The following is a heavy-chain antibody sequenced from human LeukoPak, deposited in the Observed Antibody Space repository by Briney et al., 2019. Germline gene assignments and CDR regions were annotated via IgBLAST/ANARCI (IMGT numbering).Heavy chain of an antibody. V-gene: IGHV3-43*02. J-gene: IGHJ6*02. CDR2: ISGDGDSA. Sequence: GGSLILSCAASGFTFDDYAMHWVRQAPGKGLEWVSLISGDGDSAYYADSVKGRFTISRDNSKNSLFLQMNSLRTEDTALYYCAKEKGYCRGGSCYYYYGMDVWGQGTTVTVSS. CDR3: AKEKGYCRGGSCYYYYGMDV. D-gene: IGHD2-15*01. CDR1: GFTFDDYA.